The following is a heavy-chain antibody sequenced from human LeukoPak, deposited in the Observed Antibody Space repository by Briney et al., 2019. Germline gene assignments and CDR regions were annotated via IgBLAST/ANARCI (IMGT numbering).Heavy chain of an antibody. Sequence: PSETLSLTCAVYGGSFSGYYWSWIRQPPGKGLEWIGEINHSGSTNYNPSLKSRVTISVDTSRNQFSLKLSSVTAADTAVYYCATVDTAMVYVWGQGTLVTVSS. V-gene: IGHV4-34*01. CDR3: ATVDTAMVYV. CDR1: GGSFSGYY. D-gene: IGHD5-18*01. CDR2: INHSGST. J-gene: IGHJ4*02.